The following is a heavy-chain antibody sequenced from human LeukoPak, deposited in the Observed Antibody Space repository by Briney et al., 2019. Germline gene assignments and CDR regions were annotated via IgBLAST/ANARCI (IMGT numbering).Heavy chain of an antibody. D-gene: IGHD2-15*01. V-gene: IGHV3-48*03. CDR1: GFTFSSYE. CDR2: ISTTGDRI. J-gene: IGHJ4*02. CDR3: AKAPVTACSGAYCYPFDY. Sequence: GGSLRLSCVASGFTFSSYEMNWVRQAPGKGLEWISYISTTGDRIQYADSVKGRFTISRDNAKNSLYLQMNSLRAGDAAVYYCAKAPVTACSGAYCYPFDYWSQGTLVTVSS.